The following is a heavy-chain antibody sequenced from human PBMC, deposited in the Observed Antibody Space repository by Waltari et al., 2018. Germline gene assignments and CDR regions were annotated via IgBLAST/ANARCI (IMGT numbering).Heavy chain of an antibody. CDR2: IWYDGSNK. CDR3: ARDDTVNEGGMDV. Sequence: VQLVESGGGVVQPGRSLRLSCAASGFTFSSYGMHWVRQAPGKGLGWVAVIWYDGSNKYYADSVKGRVTSSRDNSKNTLYLQMNSLRAEDTAVYYCARDDTVNEGGMDVWGQGTTVTVSS. J-gene: IGHJ6*02. CDR1: GFTFSSYG. V-gene: IGHV3-33*01. D-gene: IGHD4-17*01.